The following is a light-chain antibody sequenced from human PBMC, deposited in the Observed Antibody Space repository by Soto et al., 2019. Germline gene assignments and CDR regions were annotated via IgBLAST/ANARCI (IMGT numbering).Light chain of an antibody. V-gene: IGLV2-14*01. J-gene: IGLJ2*01. CDR1: SSDVGGYNY. CDR2: EVS. CDR3: AAWDDSLNGPA. Sequence: QSVLTQPASVSGSPGQSITISCTGTSSDVGGYNYVSWYQQHPGKAPKLMIYEVSNRPSGVSNRFSGSKSGNTASLTISGLQAEDEADYHCAAWDDSLNGPAFGGGTKVTVL.